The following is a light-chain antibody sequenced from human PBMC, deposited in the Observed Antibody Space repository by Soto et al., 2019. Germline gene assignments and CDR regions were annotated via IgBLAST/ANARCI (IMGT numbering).Light chain of an antibody. J-gene: IGKJ1*01. CDR2: GAS. CDR1: QSVSNNY. CDR3: QQYGSPPQT. Sequence: EIVLTQSPGTLSLSPVERATLSCMASQSVSNNYLAWYQQKPGQGPRLLIYGASSRATGIPDRFSGSGSGTDFTLTISRLEPEDFAVYYCQQYGSPPQTFGQGTKVDI. V-gene: IGKV3-20*01.